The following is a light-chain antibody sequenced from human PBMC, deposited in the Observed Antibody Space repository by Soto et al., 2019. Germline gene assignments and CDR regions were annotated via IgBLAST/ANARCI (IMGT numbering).Light chain of an antibody. Sequence: DIQMTQSPSTLSASLVDRVTITCRASQSISSWLAWYQQKPGKAPKLLIYDASSLESGVPSRFSGSGSGTEFTLTISSLQPDDFATYYCQQYSSYPITFGQGTRLEI. CDR1: QSISSW. V-gene: IGKV1-5*01. J-gene: IGKJ5*01. CDR3: QQYSSYPIT. CDR2: DAS.